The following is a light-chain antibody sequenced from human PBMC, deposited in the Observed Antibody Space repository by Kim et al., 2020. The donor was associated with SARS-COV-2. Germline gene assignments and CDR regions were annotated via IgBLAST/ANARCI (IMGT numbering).Light chain of an antibody. Sequence: PGERATLSCRASQSVSSSYVAWYQQKPGQAPRLLIYGASSRATGIPDRFSGSGSGTDFTLTISRLEPEDFAVYYCQQYGSSPPLTFGGGTKVDIK. V-gene: IGKV3-20*01. CDR3: QQYGSSPPLT. CDR2: GAS. CDR1: QSVSSSY. J-gene: IGKJ4*01.